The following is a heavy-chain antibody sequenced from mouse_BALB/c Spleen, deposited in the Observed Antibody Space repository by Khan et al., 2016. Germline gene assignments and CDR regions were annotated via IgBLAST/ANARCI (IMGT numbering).Heavy chain of an antibody. CDR3: ARSTDY. Sequence: VQLQQPGAELVKPGASVKLSCTASGFNIKDTYMHWVKQRPEQGLEWIGRIDPANGNTKYDPKFQGKATITADTSSNTAYLQPSSLTSEDTAVYSCARSTDYWGQGTTLTVSS. J-gene: IGHJ2*01. CDR2: IDPANGNT. V-gene: IGHV14-3*02. CDR1: GFNIKDTY.